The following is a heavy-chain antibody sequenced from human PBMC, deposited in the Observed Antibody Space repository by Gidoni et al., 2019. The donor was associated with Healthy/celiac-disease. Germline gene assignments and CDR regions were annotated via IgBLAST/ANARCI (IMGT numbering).Heavy chain of an antibody. D-gene: IGHD2-2*01. CDR2: ISSSSSYI. CDR3: ACYCSSTSCLAKC. Sequence: EVRLLEPGGALFRPGGSLRPSCAPSGSPFSSYSMNWVRQAPGKGLEWVSSISSSSSYIYYADSVKGRFTISRDNAKNSLYLQMNSLRAEDTAVYYCACYCSSTSCLAKCWGQGTLVTVSS. CDR1: GSPFSSYS. J-gene: IGHJ4*02. V-gene: IGHV3-21*01.